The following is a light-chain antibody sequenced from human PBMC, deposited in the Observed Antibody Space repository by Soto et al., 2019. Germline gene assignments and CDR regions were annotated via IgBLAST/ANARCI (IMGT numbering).Light chain of an antibody. Sequence: EIVLTQSPGTPSLSPGERATLSCRASQSVSSSYLAWYQQKPGQAPRLLIYGASSRATGIPDRFSGSGSGTDFTLTISRLEPEDFAVYYCQQYGSSFGPGTKVDIK. CDR1: QSVSSSY. CDR2: GAS. J-gene: IGKJ3*01. CDR3: QQYGSS. V-gene: IGKV3-20*01.